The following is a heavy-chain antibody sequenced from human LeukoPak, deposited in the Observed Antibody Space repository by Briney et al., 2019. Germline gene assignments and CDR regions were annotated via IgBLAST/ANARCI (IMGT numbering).Heavy chain of an antibody. CDR2: ISGSGGST. Sequence: GGSLRLSCAASGFTFSSYAMSWVRQAPGKGLEWVSAISGSGGSTYYADSVKGRFTVSRDNAKNSLYLQINSLRAGDTAVYYCATVPGGTYYNYYMDVWGKGTTVTVSS. CDR1: GFTFSSYA. D-gene: IGHD6-13*01. J-gene: IGHJ6*03. CDR3: ATVPGGTYYNYYMDV. V-gene: IGHV3-23*01.